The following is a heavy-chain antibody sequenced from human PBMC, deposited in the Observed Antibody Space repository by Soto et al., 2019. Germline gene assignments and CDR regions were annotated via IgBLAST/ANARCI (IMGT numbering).Heavy chain of an antibody. V-gene: IGHV5-10-1*01. CDR3: ARLRGTSDSFYGMDV. J-gene: IGHJ6*02. CDR2: IDPSDSYV. D-gene: IGHD2-2*01. CDR1: GYSFTSYW. Sequence: EVQLVQSGAEVKKPGESLRISCNVSGYSFTSYWISWVRQMPGKGLEWMGRIDPSDSYVYYSPSFQGHVTISADKSISTAYRQGSSLRASDIAMYYCARLRGTSDSFYGMDVWGQGTTVTVSS.